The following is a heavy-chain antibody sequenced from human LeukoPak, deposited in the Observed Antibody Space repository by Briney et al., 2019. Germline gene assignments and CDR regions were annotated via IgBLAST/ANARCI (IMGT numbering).Heavy chain of an antibody. CDR2: ISWNSGSI. CDR3: ARDRVEPGAHYFDY. V-gene: IGHV3-9*01. D-gene: IGHD1-1*01. J-gene: IGHJ4*02. CDR1: GFTFDDYA. Sequence: GGSLRLSCAASGFTFDDYAMHWVRQAPGKGLEWVSGISWNSGSIGYADSVKGRFTISRDNAKNSLYLQMNSLRAEDTAVYYCARDRVEPGAHYFDYWGQGTLVTVSS.